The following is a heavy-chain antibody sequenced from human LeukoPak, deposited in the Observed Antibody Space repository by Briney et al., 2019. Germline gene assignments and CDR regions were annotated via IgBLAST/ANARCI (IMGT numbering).Heavy chain of an antibody. Sequence: GGSLRLSCASSGFTFSNYWMSWVRQAPGKGLEWVANIKQDGSEKSYVDSVKGRFTISRDNAKNSLYLQMNSLRAEDTAVYYCARRLITMVPNDAFDIWGEGTMVTVSS. CDR3: ARRLITMVPNDAFDI. V-gene: IGHV3-7*02. CDR2: IKQDGSEK. J-gene: IGHJ3*02. CDR1: GFTFSNYW. D-gene: IGHD3-10*01.